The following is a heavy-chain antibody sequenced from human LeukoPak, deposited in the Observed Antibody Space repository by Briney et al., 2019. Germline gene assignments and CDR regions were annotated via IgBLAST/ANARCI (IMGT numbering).Heavy chain of an antibody. J-gene: IGHJ5*02. CDR3: ARSQRDQLDSAWWFDP. CDR2: IRQGGYEK. Sequence: GGSLRLSCAASGFTFSGSWMSWVRQAPGKGLEWVANIRQGGYEKHYLDSVRGRFTISRDNARNSLYLQMSSLRDEDTAVYYCARSQRDQLDSAWWFDPWGQGTLVTVSS. D-gene: IGHD1-1*01. V-gene: IGHV3-7*01. CDR1: GFTFSGSW.